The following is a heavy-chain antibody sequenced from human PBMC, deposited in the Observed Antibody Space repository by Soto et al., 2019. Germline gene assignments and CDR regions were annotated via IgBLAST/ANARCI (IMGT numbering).Heavy chain of an antibody. Sequence: SDTLSLTCTFSCGSISSGDYYWRWIRQPPGKGLEWIGYIYYSGSTYYNPSLKSRVTISVDTSKNQFSLKLSSVTAADTAVYYCAREEQQLVYFDYWGQGTLVTVSS. J-gene: IGHJ4*02. V-gene: IGHV4-30-4*02. CDR3: AREEQQLVYFDY. D-gene: IGHD6-13*01. CDR2: IYYSGST. CDR1: CGSISSGDYY.